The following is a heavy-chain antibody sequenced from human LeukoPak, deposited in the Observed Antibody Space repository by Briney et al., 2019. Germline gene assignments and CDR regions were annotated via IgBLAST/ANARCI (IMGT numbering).Heavy chain of an antibody. CDR1: GGSISSYY. J-gene: IGHJ3*02. D-gene: IGHD3-22*01. Sequence: SETLSLTCTVSGGSISSYYWSWIRQPPGKGLEWIGYIYYSGSTNYNPSLKSRVTISVDTSKNQFSLKLSSVTAADTAVYYCARGGYYDKVAFDIWGQGTMVTVSS. CDR2: IYYSGST. CDR3: ARGGYYDKVAFDI. V-gene: IGHV4-59*12.